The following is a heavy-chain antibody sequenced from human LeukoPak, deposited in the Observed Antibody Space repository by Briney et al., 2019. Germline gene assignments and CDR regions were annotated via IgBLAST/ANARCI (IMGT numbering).Heavy chain of an antibody. CDR2: IIPIFGTA. CDR1: GYTFTSYY. D-gene: IGHD3-16*01. Sequence: SVTVSCKASGYTFTSYYMHWVRQAPGQGLEWMGGIIPIFGTANYAQKFQGRVTITADESTSTAYMELSSLRSEDTAVYYCARLGGGDFDYWGQGTLVTVSS. CDR3: ARLGGGDFDY. J-gene: IGHJ4*02. V-gene: IGHV1-69*13.